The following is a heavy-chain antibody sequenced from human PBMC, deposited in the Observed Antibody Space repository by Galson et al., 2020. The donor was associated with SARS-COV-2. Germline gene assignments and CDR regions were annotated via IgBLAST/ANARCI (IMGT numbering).Heavy chain of an antibody. CDR2: INQDGSEE. D-gene: IGHD1-1*01. V-gene: IGHV3-7*03. CDR3: ARNQLAPNDASDL. J-gene: IGHJ3*01. CDR1: GFTFSRYW. Sequence: GESLKLSCAASGFTFSRYWMTWVRQSPGKGLEWVATINQDGSEEHYVDSLKGRLTISRYNAKNSLYLQMNSLRAEDTAVYYCARNQLAPNDASDLWGQGTMDAVSS.